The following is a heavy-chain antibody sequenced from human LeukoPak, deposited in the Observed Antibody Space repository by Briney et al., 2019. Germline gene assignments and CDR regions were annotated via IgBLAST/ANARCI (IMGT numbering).Heavy chain of an antibody. J-gene: IGHJ4*02. CDR3: ARDHYDSSGYFDS. Sequence: VASVKVSCKAFGYTFTDYYIHWVRQAPGQGLEWMGWITPNSGGTNYAQTFQGRVTMTRDTSISTAYMELRLRSDDTAVYYCARDHYDSSGYFDSWGQGTLVTVSS. CDR1: GYTFTDYY. V-gene: IGHV1-2*02. CDR2: ITPNSGGT. D-gene: IGHD3-22*01.